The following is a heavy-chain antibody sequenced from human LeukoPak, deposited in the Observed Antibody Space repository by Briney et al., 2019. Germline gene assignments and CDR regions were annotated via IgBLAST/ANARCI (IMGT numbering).Heavy chain of an antibody. CDR3: ARELPFDY. CDR1: GFTFSGYW. D-gene: IGHD2-2*01. CDR2: INGDGSTT. J-gene: IGHJ4*02. Sequence: GGSLRLSCAASGFTFSGYWMHWVRQAAGKGLVWVSRINGDGSTTTYAVSVQGRFTISRDNAKNTLYLQMNSLRAEDTAVYYCARELPFDYWGQGTLVTVSS. V-gene: IGHV3-74*01.